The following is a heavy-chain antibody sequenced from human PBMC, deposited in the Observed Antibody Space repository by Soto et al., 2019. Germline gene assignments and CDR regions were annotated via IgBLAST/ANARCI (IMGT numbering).Heavy chain of an antibody. CDR2: MGYNGFT. CDR1: GGPMNNYY. J-gene: IGHJ6*02. D-gene: IGHD3-10*01. CDR3: ARQGFGELHGLVDV. Sequence: QVQLQESGPGLVKPSETLSLTCTISGGPMNNYYCSWFRQPRGQGLEWIGYMGYNGFTRYNPSLRRRVAMSLDTAKNQCSLNLSSVTAADTALYYCARQGFGELHGLVDVWGQGITVTVSS. V-gene: IGHV4-59*08.